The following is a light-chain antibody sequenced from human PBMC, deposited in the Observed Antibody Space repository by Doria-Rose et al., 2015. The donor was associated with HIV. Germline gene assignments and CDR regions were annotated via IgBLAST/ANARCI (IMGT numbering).Light chain of an antibody. V-gene: IGKV3-15*01. CDR3: QQYSQWPPYT. Sequence: TQSPATLSASPGERATLSCRASQGIGSDLAWYQQKPGQAPRLLIYRASIRATGMPPRFTGGGSGTEFTLTISSLQSEDFAVYFCQQYSQWPPYTFGQGTKLEVK. J-gene: IGKJ2*01. CDR2: RAS. CDR1: QGIGSD.